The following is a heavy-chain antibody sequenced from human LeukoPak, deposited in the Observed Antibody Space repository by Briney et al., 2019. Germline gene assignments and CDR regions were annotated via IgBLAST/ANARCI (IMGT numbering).Heavy chain of an antibody. Sequence: SETLSLTCTVSGGSISSYYWSWLRQPPGKGLEWLGYIYYSGSTNYNPSLKSRVTISVDTPKDQFSLKLSSVTAADTAVYYCARLAGRDYYDSSGYYYFDYWGQGTLVTVSS. D-gene: IGHD3-22*01. CDR2: IYYSGST. V-gene: IGHV4-59*01. CDR1: GGSISSYY. CDR3: ARLAGRDYYDSSGYYYFDY. J-gene: IGHJ4*02.